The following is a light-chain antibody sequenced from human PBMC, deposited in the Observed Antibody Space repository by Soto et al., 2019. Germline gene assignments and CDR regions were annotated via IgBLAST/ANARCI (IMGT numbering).Light chain of an antibody. J-gene: IGKJ4*01. V-gene: IGKV1-5*03. CDR3: QQYNLNSLS. CDR2: QAS. CDR1: QNISSW. Sequence: DIQMTQSPSTLSASIGDRVTITCRASQNISSWLSWYQQKPGKAPNLLIYQASILESGVPSRFSGSGSGTEFSLTISRLQPDDFATFSCQQYNLNSLSFGGGTKVEIK.